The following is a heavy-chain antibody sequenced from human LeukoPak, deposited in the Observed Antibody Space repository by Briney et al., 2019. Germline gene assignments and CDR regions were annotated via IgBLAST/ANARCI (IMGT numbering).Heavy chain of an antibody. Sequence: ASETLSLTCTVSGYSISSGYYWGWIRQPPGKGLEWTGSIDHSGSTYYNPSLKSRITISVDTSKNQFSLKLRSVTAADTAVYYCARVVQSTDSSGFYLPEYFQHWGQGTLVTVSS. J-gene: IGHJ1*01. V-gene: IGHV4-38-2*02. CDR1: GYSISSGYY. CDR2: IDHSGST. CDR3: ARVVQSTDSSGFYLPEYFQH. D-gene: IGHD3-22*01.